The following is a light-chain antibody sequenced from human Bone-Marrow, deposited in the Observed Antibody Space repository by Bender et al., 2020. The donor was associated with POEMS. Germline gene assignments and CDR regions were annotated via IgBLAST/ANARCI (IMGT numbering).Light chain of an antibody. CDR2: YDD. J-gene: IGLJ3*02. CDR1: SSNIGNHG. V-gene: IGLV1-36*01. CDR3: SAWDDSLSSWV. Sequence: QSVVTQPPSLSEAPRQRVTISRSGSSSNIGNHGVNWYQQLPGEAPKLLIYYDDLLTPGVSDRFSASKSGTLASQGNSELQSEDEAVYYCSAWDDSLSSWVFGGGTKLTVL.